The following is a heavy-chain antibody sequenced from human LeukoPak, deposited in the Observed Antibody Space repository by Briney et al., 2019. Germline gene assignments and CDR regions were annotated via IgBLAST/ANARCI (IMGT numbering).Heavy chain of an antibody. CDR1: GFTFSSYA. CDR2: ISGSGGSK. CDR3: AKDGPTPLDSSGYYSYWYFDL. Sequence: GGSLRLSCAASGFTFSSYAMSWVRQAPGKGLEWVSAISGSGGSKYYADSVKGRFTISRDSSKNTLYLQMNSLRAEDTAVYYCAKDGPTPLDSSGYYSYWYFDLWGRGTLVTVSS. V-gene: IGHV3-23*01. J-gene: IGHJ2*01. D-gene: IGHD3-22*01.